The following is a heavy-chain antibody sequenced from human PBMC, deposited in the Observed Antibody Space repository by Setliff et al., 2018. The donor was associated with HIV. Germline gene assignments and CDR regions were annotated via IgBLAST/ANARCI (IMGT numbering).Heavy chain of an antibody. V-gene: IGHV3-15*05. D-gene: IGHD3-22*01. Sequence: GGSLRLSCTASGFIFANAHMDWVRQAPGKGLEWVARIKSQTDGGTTDYAAPVKGRFTISRDNAKNTLYLQMNSLRAEDTAVYYCASGYDSSGHFWGQGTLVTVSS. CDR3: ASGYDSSGHF. CDR2: IKSQTDGGTT. J-gene: IGHJ4*02. CDR1: GFIFANAH.